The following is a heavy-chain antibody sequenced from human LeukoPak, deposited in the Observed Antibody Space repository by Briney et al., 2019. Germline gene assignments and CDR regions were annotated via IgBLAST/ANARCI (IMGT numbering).Heavy chain of an antibody. D-gene: IGHD3-22*01. J-gene: IGHJ4*02. CDR2: ITGNGGAT. CDR3: ARDFDSSGSYYGVFDY. V-gene: IGHV3-23*01. CDR1: GFTSSYYA. Sequence: GGSLRLSCAASGFTSSYYAMSWVRQAPGKGLEWVSAITGNGGATYNADSVKGRFTISRDSSKNTLFLQMNSLRAEDTAVYYCARDFDSSGSYYGVFDYWGQGTLVTVSS.